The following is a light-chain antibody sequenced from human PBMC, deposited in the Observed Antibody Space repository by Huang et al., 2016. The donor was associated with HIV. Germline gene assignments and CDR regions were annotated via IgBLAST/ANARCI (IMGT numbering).Light chain of an antibody. CDR1: QSLLYNSNNKNY. CDR3: QQHYSSPPT. V-gene: IGKV4-1*01. J-gene: IGKJ2*01. CDR2: WAS. Sequence: DIVMTQSPDSLAVSLGERATINCKSSQSLLYNSNNKNYLAWYQQKPGQPPNLLIYWASSRKSGVPDRFSGSGSEKDFTLTISSLQAEDVAVYYCQQHYSSPPTFGQGTKLEIK.